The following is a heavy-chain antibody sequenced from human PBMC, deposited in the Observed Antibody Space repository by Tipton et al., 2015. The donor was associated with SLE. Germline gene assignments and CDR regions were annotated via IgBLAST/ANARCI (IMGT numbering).Heavy chain of an antibody. Sequence: TLSLTCTVSGGSISSSSNYWGWIRQPPGKGLEWIGSIYYSGSTYYNPSLKSRVTISVDTSKNQFSLKLSSVTAADTAVYYCARDPGIAVAGWYFDYWGQGTLVTVSS. CDR1: GGSISSSSNY. J-gene: IGHJ4*02. CDR3: ARDPGIAVAGWYFDY. CDR2: IYYSGST. V-gene: IGHV4-39*07. D-gene: IGHD6-19*01.